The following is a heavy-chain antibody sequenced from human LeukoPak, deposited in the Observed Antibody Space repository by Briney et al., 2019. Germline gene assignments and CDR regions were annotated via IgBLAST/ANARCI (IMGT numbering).Heavy chain of an antibody. CDR1: GGSISIGYYY. D-gene: IGHD2-15*01. Sequence: SETLSLTCTVSGGSISIGYYYWSWIRQPPGKGLEWIGYIYYSRSTYYNPSRRSRVTISVYTCKNQFALKMSSVTAAATAVYYCARVSGPVAFDPWGQGTLVTVSS. J-gene: IGHJ5*02. CDR3: ARVSGPVAFDP. V-gene: IGHV4-30-4*01. CDR2: IYYSRST.